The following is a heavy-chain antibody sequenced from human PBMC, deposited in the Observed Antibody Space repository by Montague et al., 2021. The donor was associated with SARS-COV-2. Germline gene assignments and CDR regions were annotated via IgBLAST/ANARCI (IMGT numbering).Heavy chain of an antibody. Sequence: SLRLSCAASGFTVSSNYMSWVRQAPGKGLEWVSVIYSGGSTYYADSVKGRFTISSDKSKNTLYLQMNSLRAEDTAVYYCAREALPPGSFDYWGQGTLVTVSS. CDR3: AREALPPGSFDY. D-gene: IGHD1-14*01. CDR2: IYSGGST. V-gene: IGHV3-53*01. CDR1: GFTVSSNY. J-gene: IGHJ4*02.